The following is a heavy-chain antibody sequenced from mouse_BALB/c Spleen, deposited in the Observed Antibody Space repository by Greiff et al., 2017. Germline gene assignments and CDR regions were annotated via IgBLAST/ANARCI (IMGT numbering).Heavy chain of an antibody. CDR3: ARLRGFAY. V-gene: IGHV5-9-3*01. D-gene: IGHD1-1*01. J-gene: IGHJ3*01. Sequence: DVHLVESGGGLVKPGGSLKLSCAASGFTFSSYAMSWVRQTPEKRLEWVATISSGGSYTYYPDSVKGRFTISRDNAKNTLYLQMSSLRSEDTAMYYCARLRGFAYWGQGTLVTVSA. CDR2: ISSGGSYT. CDR1: GFTFSSYA.